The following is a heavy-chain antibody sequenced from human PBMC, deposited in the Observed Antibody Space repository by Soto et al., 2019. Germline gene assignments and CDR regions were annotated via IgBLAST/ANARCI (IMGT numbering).Heavy chain of an antibody. CDR3: ARGGDRFYFDY. V-gene: IGHV1-69*01. Sequence: QVQLVQSGAEVKKPGASVKGSCKASGGTFSSYAISWVRQAPGQGLEWMGGIIPIFGTANYAQKYQGRVTITADESTSTDYMELSSLRSEDTAVYYCARGGDRFYFDYWGQGTLVTVSS. CDR2: IIPIFGTA. D-gene: IGHD3-16*01. J-gene: IGHJ4*02. CDR1: GGTFSSYA.